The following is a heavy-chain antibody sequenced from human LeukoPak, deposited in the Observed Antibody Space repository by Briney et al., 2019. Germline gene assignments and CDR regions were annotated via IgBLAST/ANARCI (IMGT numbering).Heavy chain of an antibody. J-gene: IGHJ4*02. CDR1: GGSISSSSYY. CDR3: ARLRADVDIVATIGSFDY. CDR2: IYYSGST. D-gene: IGHD5-12*01. V-gene: IGHV4-39*01. Sequence: SETLSLTCTVSGGSISSSSYYWGWIRQPPGKGLEWIGSIYYSGSTYYNPSLKSRVTISVDTSKNQFSLKLSSVTAADTAVYYCARLRADVDIVATIGSFDYWGQGTLVTVSS.